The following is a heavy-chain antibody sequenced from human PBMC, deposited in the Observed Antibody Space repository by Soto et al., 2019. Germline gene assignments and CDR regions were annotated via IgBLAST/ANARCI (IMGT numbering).Heavy chain of an antibody. Sequence: GGSMRLSCAASGFTFSNPWMSWVRQAPGKGLEWVGRIKSKTDGGTTDYAAPVKGRFTISRDDSKNTLYLQMNSLKTEDTAVYYCSVVPAAEGWADYWGQGTLVTVSS. CDR3: SVVPAAEGWADY. CDR1: GFTFSNPW. D-gene: IGHD2-2*01. V-gene: IGHV3-15*01. CDR2: IKSKTDGGTT. J-gene: IGHJ4*02.